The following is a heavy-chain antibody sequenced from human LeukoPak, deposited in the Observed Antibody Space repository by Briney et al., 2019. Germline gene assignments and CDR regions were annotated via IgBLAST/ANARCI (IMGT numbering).Heavy chain of an antibody. CDR1: GFTFSSYS. V-gene: IGHV3-21*04. CDR3: AKDQSYSSSWENFDY. J-gene: IGHJ4*02. D-gene: IGHD6-13*01. CDR2: ISSSSSYI. Sequence: GGSLRLSCAASGFTFSSYSMNWVRQAPGKGLEWVSSISSSSSYIYYADSVKGRFTISRDNAKNSLYLQMNSLRAEDTAVYYCAKDQSYSSSWENFDYWGQGTLVTVSS.